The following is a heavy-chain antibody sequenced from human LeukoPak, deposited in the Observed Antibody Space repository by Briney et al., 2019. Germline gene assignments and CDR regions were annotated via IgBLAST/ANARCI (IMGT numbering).Heavy chain of an antibody. D-gene: IGHD4-17*01. V-gene: IGHV3-7*03. Sequence: GGSLRLSCAASGFTFSSYWTSWVRQAPGKGLEWVANIKQDGSEKYYVDSVKGRLTISRDNAKNSLYLQMNRLRAGDTAVYFCARGQTTVTNWGQGPLVTVSS. CDR2: IKQDGSEK. CDR3: ARGQTTVTN. J-gene: IGHJ4*02. CDR1: GFTFSSYW.